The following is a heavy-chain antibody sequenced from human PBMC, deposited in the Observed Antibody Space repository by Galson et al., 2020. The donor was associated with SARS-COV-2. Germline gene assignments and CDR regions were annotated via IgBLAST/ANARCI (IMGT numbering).Heavy chain of an antibody. V-gene: IGHV4-59*08. Sequence: SETLSLTCTVSGGSISGYYWSWIRQPPGKGLEWIGYIYYRGTTNYNPSLKSRVTISVDTSKNQFSLKLTSVTAADTAVYYCARQLRDSSGWLVAYNWFDPWGQGTLVTVSS. CDR1: GGSISGYY. D-gene: IGHD6-19*01. CDR3: ARQLRDSSGWLVAYNWFDP. J-gene: IGHJ5*02. CDR2: IYYRGTT.